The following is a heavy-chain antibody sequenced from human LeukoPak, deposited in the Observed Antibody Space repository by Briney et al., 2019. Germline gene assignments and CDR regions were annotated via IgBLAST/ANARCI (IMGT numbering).Heavy chain of an antibody. D-gene: IGHD2-8*01. J-gene: IGHJ4*02. V-gene: IGHV3-20*04. Sequence: PGGSQRLSCAAPGFTFDDYGMSWVRQAPGKGLEWVSGINWNGGSTGYADSVKGRFTISRDNAKNSLYLQMNSLRAEDTALYYCARLKLMVAPDYWGQGTLVTVSP. CDR3: ARLKLMVAPDY. CDR2: INWNGGST. CDR1: GFTFDDYG.